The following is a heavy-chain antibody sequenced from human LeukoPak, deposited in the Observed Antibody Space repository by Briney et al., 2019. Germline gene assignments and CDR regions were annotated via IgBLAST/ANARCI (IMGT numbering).Heavy chain of an antibody. Sequence: ASVKVSCTASGYTFTSYYMHWVRQAPGQGLEWMGIINPSGGSTSYAQKFQGRVTMTRDTSTSTVYMELSSLRSEDTAVYYCARDRPSITIFGVVIKGFHGMDVWGQGTTVTVSS. D-gene: IGHD3-3*01. CDR1: GYTFTSYY. CDR2: INPSGGST. CDR3: ARDRPSITIFGVVIKGFHGMDV. J-gene: IGHJ6*02. V-gene: IGHV1-46*01.